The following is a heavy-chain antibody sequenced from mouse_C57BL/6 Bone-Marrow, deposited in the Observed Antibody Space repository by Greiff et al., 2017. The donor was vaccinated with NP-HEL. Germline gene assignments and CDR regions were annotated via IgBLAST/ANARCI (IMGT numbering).Heavy chain of an antibody. J-gene: IGHJ2*01. Sequence: VQLQQSGAELVRPGTSVKVSCKASGYAFTSYLIEWVKQRPGQGLEWIGVINPGSGGTNYNEKFKGKATLTADKSSSTAYMQLSSLASEDSAVYFCAREGYGSSSYFDDRGQGTTLTDSS. CDR3: AREGYGSSSYFDD. CDR2: INPGSGGT. V-gene: IGHV1-54*01. CDR1: GYAFTSYL. D-gene: IGHD1-1*01.